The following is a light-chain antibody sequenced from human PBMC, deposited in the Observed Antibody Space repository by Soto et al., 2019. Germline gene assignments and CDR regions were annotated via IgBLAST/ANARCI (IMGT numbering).Light chain of an antibody. CDR1: QSVSSY. J-gene: IGKJ1*01. V-gene: IGKV3-11*01. Sequence: EIVLTQSPATLSLSPGERATLSCRASQSVSSYLAWYQQKPGQAPRLLIYDAFNRATGVPARFSGSGSGTDFTLTISSPEPEDFAVYYCVQRSTWPWTIGQGTNVEIK. CDR2: DAF. CDR3: VQRSTWPWT.